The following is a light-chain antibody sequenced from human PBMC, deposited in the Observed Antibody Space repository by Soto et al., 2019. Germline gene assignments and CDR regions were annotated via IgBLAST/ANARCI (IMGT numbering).Light chain of an antibody. CDR3: QQYNSYSPT. V-gene: IGKV2-28*01. J-gene: IGKJ1*01. CDR1: QSLLHKNGNNY. CDR2: DAS. Sequence: DIVMTQSPLSLPVTPGEAASISCRSSQSLLHKNGNNYFNWYLQKPGQSPQLLIYDASGLESGVPSRFSGSGSGTEFTLTISSLQPDDFATYYCQQYNSYSPTFGQGTKVESK.